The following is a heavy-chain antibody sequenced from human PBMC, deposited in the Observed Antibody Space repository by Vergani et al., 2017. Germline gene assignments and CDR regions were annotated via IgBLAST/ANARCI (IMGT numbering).Heavy chain of an antibody. J-gene: IGHJ4*02. D-gene: IGHD6-13*01. CDR2: ISGSGGSI. CDR1: GFTFSSYA. V-gene: IGHV3-23*01. Sequence: EVQLLESGGGLVQPGGSLRLSCAASGFTFSSYAMSWVRQAPGKGLEWVSAISGSGGSIYYADSVKGRFTISRDNSKNTLYLQMNSLRAEDTAVYYCAKSGRMGAAAAPDFDYWGQGTLVTVSS. CDR3: AKSGRMGAAAAPDFDY.